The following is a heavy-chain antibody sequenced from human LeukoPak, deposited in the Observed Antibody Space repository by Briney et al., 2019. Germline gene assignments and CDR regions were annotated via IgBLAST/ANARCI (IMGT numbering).Heavy chain of an antibody. J-gene: IGHJ3*02. CDR3: ARAYCGGDCTAGGAFDI. CDR2: VSASGAI. V-gene: IGHV4-4*07. Sequence: SETLSLTCSVSGVSVGSHFWSWVRQPAGKALEWIGRVSASGAIISNPSLNSRVTMSLDTYKNQFSLKLTSVTDADTAVYFCARAYCGGDCTAGGAFDIWGQGTMVTVSS. CDR1: GVSVGSHF. D-gene: IGHD2-21*01.